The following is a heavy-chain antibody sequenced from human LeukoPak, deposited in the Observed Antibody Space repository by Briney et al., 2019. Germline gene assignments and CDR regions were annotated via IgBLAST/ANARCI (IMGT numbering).Heavy chain of an antibody. J-gene: IGHJ3*02. Sequence: SETLSLTCGVSGGSISSSNWWSWVRQPPGKGLEWIGEFHHSGSTNYSPSLKSRVTISTDRSENQFSLKLSSVTAADTAMYYCARKDWSDVRAFDIWGQGTMVTVSS. V-gene: IGHV4-4*02. CDR3: ARKDWSDVRAFDI. CDR1: GGSISSSNW. D-gene: IGHD1-1*01. CDR2: FHHSGST.